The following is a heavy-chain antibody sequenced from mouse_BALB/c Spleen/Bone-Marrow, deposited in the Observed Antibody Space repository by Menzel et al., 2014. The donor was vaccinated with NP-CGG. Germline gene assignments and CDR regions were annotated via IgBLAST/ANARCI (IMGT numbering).Heavy chain of an antibody. V-gene: IGHV1-14*01. CDR2: VILYIDVS. J-gene: IGHJ4*01. D-gene: IGHD2-12*01. CDR3: VRYYSYDGSYYYAMDY. CDR1: GYTFTSYL. Sequence: EVQLQQSGPELVKPGASVNMSCKASGYTFTSYLIHWVKQKPGQGVVWIGYVILYIDVSKYNENFKGKATLTSDKSSSTAYMDLSSLTSEDSAVYYCVRYYSYDGSYYYAMDYWGQGTPVPVSS.